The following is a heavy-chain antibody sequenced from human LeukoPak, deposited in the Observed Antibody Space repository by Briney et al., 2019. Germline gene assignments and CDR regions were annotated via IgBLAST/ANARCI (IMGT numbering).Heavy chain of an antibody. V-gene: IGHV5-51*01. CDR3: ARANISPRVPWYYHYVDV. CDR1: GYSFISHW. D-gene: IGHD2/OR15-2a*01. CDR2: IYPGDSD. J-gene: IGHJ6*03. Sequence: GESLKISCKGSGYSFISHWIGWVRQVPGKGLEWMGIIYPGDSDSPAFEGQVTMSVDKSISTAYLQWSSLKASDTAIYNCARANISPRVPWYYHYVDVWGKGTTVTVSS.